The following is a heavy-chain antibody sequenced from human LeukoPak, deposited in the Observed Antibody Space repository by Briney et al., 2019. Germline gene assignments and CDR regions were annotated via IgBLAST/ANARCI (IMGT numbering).Heavy chain of an antibody. CDR3: VRDSDYQRNSGGRYAHYDALDI. CDR1: EFTFSTFW. D-gene: IGHD2-21*01. Sequence: GGSLRLSCAASEFTFSTFWMSWVRQAPGKGLEWAANIKADGSVKHYVDSMEGRFSISRDNARSSLYLQMNSLRAEDTAVYYCVRDSDYQRNSGGRYAHYDALDIWGHGTMLTVPS. J-gene: IGHJ3*02. V-gene: IGHV3-7*01. CDR2: IKADGSVK.